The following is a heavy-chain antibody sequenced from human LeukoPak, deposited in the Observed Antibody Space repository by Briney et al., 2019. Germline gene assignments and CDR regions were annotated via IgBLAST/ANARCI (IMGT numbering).Heavy chain of an antibody. V-gene: IGHV1-8*02. CDR3: ARAQTYYYDSSGNDAFDI. J-gene: IGHJ3*02. Sequence: GASVKVSCKASGYTFTSYGISWVRQAPGQGLEWMGWMNPNSGNTGYAQKFQGRVTMTRNTSISTAYMELSSLRSEDTAVYYCARAQTYYYDSSGNDAFDIWGQGTMVTISS. CDR1: GYTFTSYG. D-gene: IGHD3-22*01. CDR2: MNPNSGNT.